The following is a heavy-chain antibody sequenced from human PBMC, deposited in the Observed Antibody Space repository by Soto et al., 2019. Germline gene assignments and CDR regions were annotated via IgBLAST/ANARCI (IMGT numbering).Heavy chain of an antibody. J-gene: IGHJ6*02. CDR1: GGTFSSYA. D-gene: IGHD2-2*01. Sequence: QVQLVQSGAEVKNPGSSVKVSCKASGGTFSSYAISWVRQAPGQGLEWMGGIIPIFGTANYAQKFQGRVQITADESTSTAYMELSSLRSEDTAVYYCARPCISTSCSDMVYYYYYGMDFWGQGTTVTGSS. V-gene: IGHV1-69*01. CDR2: IIPIFGTA. CDR3: ARPCISTSCSDMVYYYYYGMDF.